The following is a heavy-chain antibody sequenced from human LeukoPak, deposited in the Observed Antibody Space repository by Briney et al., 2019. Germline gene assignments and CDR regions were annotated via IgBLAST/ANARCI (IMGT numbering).Heavy chain of an antibody. V-gene: IGHV3-30*02. CDR3: CGDFDY. D-gene: IGHD2-21*01. Sequence: GGSLRLSCAASGITFNSYGMHWFRQAPAKGLEWVAFIRYDGSNEYYVESVKGRFTISRDNSKNTPYLQMNSLRGEDTAVYYCCGDFDYWGQGTLVTVSS. CDR1: GITFNSYG. CDR2: IRYDGSNE. J-gene: IGHJ4*02.